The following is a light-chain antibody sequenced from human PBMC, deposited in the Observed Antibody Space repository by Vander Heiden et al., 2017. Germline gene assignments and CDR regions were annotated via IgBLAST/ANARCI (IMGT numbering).Light chain of an antibody. Sequence: DIQMTQSPSSLSASVGDRVTITCRASQGIRNDIGWYQQKPGKAPKRLIYAASSLQSGVPSRFSGSGYGTEFTLTISSRQPEDFAAYYCLQHYSYQAWTFGQGTKVEIK. V-gene: IGKV1-17*01. J-gene: IGKJ1*01. CDR3: LQHYSYQAWT. CDR1: QGIRND. CDR2: AAS.